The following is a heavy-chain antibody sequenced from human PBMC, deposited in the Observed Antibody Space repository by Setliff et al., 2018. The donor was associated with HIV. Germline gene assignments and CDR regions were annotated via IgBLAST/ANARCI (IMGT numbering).Heavy chain of an antibody. V-gene: IGHV4-39*01. CDR2: IYYSGST. Sequence: SETLSLTCTVSGGSISNSRYYWSWIRQPPEKGLEWIGSIYYSGSTYYNPSLKSRVTISVDTSKNQFSLKLSSVTAADAAVYYCAGRVYYYDSSGYLREEGFDPWGQGTLVTVSS. CDR3: AGRVYYYDSSGYLREEGFDP. J-gene: IGHJ5*02. CDR1: GGSISNSRYY. D-gene: IGHD3-22*01.